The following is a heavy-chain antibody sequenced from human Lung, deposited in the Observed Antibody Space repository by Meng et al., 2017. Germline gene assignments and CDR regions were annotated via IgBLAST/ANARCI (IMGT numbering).Heavy chain of an antibody. J-gene: IGHJ4*02. CDR1: GGSFSDYY. CDR2: CNHSGST. CDR3: ARGPTTMAHDFDY. V-gene: IGHV4-34*02. D-gene: IGHD4-11*01. Sequence: LRVWGEALLKPSEPMTLTCVVSGGSFSDYYWSWIRQPPGKGLEWIGECNHSGSTNYNPSLESRATISVDTSQNNLSLKLSSVTAADSAVYYCARGPTTMAHDFDYWGQGTLVTVSS.